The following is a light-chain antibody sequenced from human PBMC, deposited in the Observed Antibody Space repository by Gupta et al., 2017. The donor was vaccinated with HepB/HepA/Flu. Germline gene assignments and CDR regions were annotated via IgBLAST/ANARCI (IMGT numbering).Light chain of an antibody. J-gene: IGKJ1*01. Sequence: IVLTRSPGTLFLSPGETAALSCRASQNVMSGYLAWYQQKPGQAPRLLIYGASIKATGTPDRFSGSGSGTDFTLTITGLEPEDCAVYYCQQYGSTLWTFGHGTKVDIK. CDR2: GAS. CDR1: QNVMSGY. CDR3: QQYGSTLWT. V-gene: IGKV3-20*01.